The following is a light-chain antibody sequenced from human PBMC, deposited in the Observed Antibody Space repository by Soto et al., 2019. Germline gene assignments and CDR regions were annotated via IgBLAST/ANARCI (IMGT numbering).Light chain of an antibody. J-gene: IGLJ1*01. Sequence: QSALTQPASVSGPPGQSITISCTGTSSDVGAYNFVSWYQQHPATVPKLMIYHVNNRPSGVSDRFSGSKSGNTASLTISGLQAEDEADYYCYSYTTSSTYVFGTGTKLTVL. V-gene: IGLV2-14*01. CDR1: SSDVGAYNF. CDR3: YSYTTSSTYV. CDR2: HVN.